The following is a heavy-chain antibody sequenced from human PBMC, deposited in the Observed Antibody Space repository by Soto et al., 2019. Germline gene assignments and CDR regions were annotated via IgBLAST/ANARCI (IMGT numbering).Heavy chain of an antibody. V-gene: IGHV3-30*14. CDR1: AFTFSSYG. CDR3: ARASLSGHDFRSGYFPSYYYYGMDV. D-gene: IGHD3-3*01. CDR2: ISADGTNN. J-gene: IGHJ6*01. Sequence: GECLTISCAASAFTFSSYGMHWVLQAPGKGLECVYVISADGTNNYYADSVKGRFTISRDNSKNTLFLQVNSLRAEDTAVYYCARASLSGHDFRSGYFPSYYYYGMDVWGQGTTVTVSS.